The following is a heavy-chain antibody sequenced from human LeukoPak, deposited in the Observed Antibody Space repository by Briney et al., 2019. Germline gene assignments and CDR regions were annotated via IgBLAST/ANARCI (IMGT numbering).Heavy chain of an antibody. CDR1: GFTFDDYA. J-gene: IGHJ3*02. D-gene: IGHD3-22*01. CDR3: AKGRGDSSGYNDAFDI. CDR2: ISGDGGST. V-gene: IGHV3-43*02. Sequence: GGSLRLSCAASGFTFDDYAMHWVRQAPGKGLEWVSLISGDGGSTYYADSVKSRFTISRDNSKNSLYLQMNSLRTEDTALYYCAKGRGDSSGYNDAFDIWGQGTMVTVSS.